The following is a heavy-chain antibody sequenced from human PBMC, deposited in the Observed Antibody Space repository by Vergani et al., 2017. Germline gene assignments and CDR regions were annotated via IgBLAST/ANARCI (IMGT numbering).Heavy chain of an antibody. V-gene: IGHV3-21*01. CDR2: ISSSSGYI. CDR3: ARAQSHGTSCYWCAFDV. Sequence: QLAESGGSLVEPGGSLRVSCAASGFTFSSYGMNWVRQSPGKGIEWVASISSSSGYIHYSDSLRGRCIISRDNAENSLYLQMNSLTVDDTAVDYCARAQSHGTSCYWCAFDVWGQGTVVTVSS. D-gene: IGHD2-2*01. J-gene: IGHJ3*01. CDR1: GFTFSSYG.